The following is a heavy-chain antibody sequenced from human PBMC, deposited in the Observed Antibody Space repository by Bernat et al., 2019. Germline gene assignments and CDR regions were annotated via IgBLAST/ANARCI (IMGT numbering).Heavy chain of an antibody. V-gene: IGHV3-33*01. Sequence: QVQLVESGGGVVQPGRSLRLSCAASGFTFSSYGMHWVRQAPGKGLEWVAVIWYDGSNKYYADSVKGRFTISRDNSKNTLYLQMNSLRAEDTAVYYCARYSHYQSGYSYGYYFDYWGQGTLVTVSS. CDR3: ARYSHYQSGYSYGYYFDY. D-gene: IGHD5-18*01. J-gene: IGHJ4*02. CDR1: GFTFSSYG. CDR2: IWYDGSNK.